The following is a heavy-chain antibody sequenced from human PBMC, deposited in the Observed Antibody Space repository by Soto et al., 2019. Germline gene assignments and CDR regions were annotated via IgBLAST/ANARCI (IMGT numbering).Heavy chain of an antibody. J-gene: IGHJ5*02. CDR1: GFTFNNFW. CDR2: IDPDGSST. V-gene: IGHV3-74*01. CDR3: ARRGQEGPGLAH. Sequence: GGSLRLSCAVSGFTFNNFWMHWVRQAPGQGLVWVARIDPDGSSTSYVDSVKGRFTVSRDNAENTLYLEVNSLSVEDTAVYYCARRGQEGPGLAHWGQGTLVTVSS.